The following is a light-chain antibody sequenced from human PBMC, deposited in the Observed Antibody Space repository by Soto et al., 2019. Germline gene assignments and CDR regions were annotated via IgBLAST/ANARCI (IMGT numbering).Light chain of an antibody. V-gene: IGLV1-44*01. CDR2: NNN. CDR1: SSDIGSNT. J-gene: IGLJ2*01. Sequence: QSVLTQPTSASGTPGQRVTISCSGGSSDIGSNTVNWYQQVPGTAPKLLIYNNNQRPSGVPDRFSGSRSGTSASLDISGLQSEDECDYYCEACDGTLNGVLFGGGTQLTVL. CDR3: EACDGTLNGVL.